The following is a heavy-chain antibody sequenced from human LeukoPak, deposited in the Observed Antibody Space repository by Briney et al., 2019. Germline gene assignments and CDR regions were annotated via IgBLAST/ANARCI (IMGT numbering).Heavy chain of an antibody. CDR2: IYYSGST. Sequence: SETLSLTCTVSGGSLRGGKYYWTWIRHHPGKGLEWIGYIYYSGSTYYSPSLRSRVTMSLDTSQNQFSLRLRSVTAADTAVYYCARPYNNYYFDYWGQGLLVTVSS. D-gene: IGHD4-11*01. J-gene: IGHJ4*01. V-gene: IGHV4-31*03. CDR1: GGSLRGGKYY. CDR3: ARPYNNYYFDY.